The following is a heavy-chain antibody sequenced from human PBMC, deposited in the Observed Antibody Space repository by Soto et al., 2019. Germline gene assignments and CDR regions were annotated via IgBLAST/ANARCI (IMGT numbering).Heavy chain of an antibody. V-gene: IGHV3-11*06. Sequence: GGSLGLACSCSGFTFGDSYMSWIRQAPGKGLEWLSYISPGSRYPAYADSVKGRFTISRDNAKRSLYLQMMSLTAEDTAIYYCVRGGGGGLFDPWGQGTMVTVSS. CDR3: VRGGGGGLFDP. CDR1: GFTFGDSY. D-gene: IGHD2-15*01. CDR2: ISPGSRYP. J-gene: IGHJ5*02.